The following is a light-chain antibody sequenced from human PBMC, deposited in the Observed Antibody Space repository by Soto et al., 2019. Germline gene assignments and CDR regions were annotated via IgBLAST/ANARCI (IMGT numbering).Light chain of an antibody. CDR2: EVT. V-gene: IGLV2-14*01. CDR3: SSHTSGSTRV. Sequence: QSCLTQPAPVSGAPGQSIAISCPGTSSDVGGYDYVSWYQQQPDKAPKLMIYEVTKRPSGVSNRFSGSKSGNTASLTISGLQAEDEADYYCSSHTSGSTRVFGTGTKVTVL. J-gene: IGLJ1*01. CDR1: SSDVGGYDY.